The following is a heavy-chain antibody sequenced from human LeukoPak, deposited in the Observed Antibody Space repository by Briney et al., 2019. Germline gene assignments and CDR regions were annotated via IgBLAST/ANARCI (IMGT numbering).Heavy chain of an antibody. D-gene: IGHD6-19*01. CDR3: ARRNIAVTGTLDAFDI. CDR2: IRSKVNSYGT. J-gene: IGHJ3*02. CDR1: GFTFSGSA. Sequence: GGSLRLSCAASGFTFSGSAMHWVRQASGKGLEWVGRIRSKVNSYGTAHGASVKGRFIISRDDSKNTAYLQMNSLKTEDTAVYYCARRNIAVTGTLDAFDIWGQGTMVTVSS. V-gene: IGHV3-73*01.